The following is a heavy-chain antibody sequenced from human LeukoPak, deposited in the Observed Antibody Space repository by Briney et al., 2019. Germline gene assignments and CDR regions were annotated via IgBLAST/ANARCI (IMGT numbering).Heavy chain of an antibody. Sequence: SETLSLTCAVSGVSINRYYLNWIRQSPGKGLEWIAYVYYGGSTNYNPSLKSRVTISVDTSKNTLSLRLSTLTAADTAVYYCASSTYSHSLKSRVPISVNTPNSQFSLRLSSVTDAHTDRYYCATATPNRDYGIIEGFYYWGQGTLVTVSS. CDR3: ASSTYSHSLKSRVPISVNTPNSQFSLRLSSVTDAHTDRYYCATATPNRDYGIIEGFYY. CDR2: VYYGGST. J-gene: IGHJ4*02. D-gene: IGHD3-10*01. CDR1: GVSINRYY. V-gene: IGHV4-59*08.